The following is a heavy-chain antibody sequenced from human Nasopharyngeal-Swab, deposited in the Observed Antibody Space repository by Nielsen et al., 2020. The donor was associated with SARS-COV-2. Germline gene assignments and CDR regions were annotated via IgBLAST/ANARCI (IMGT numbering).Heavy chain of an antibody. CDR1: GGSISSYY. D-gene: IGHD4-17*01. V-gene: IGHV4-59*01. Sequence: SETLSLTCTVSGGSISSYYWSWIRQPPGKGLEWIGYIYYSGSTNYNPSLKSRVTISVDTSKNQFSLKLSSVTAADTAVYYCAGDLLYGDFYYYYGMDVWGQGTTVTVSS. CDR3: AGDLLYGDFYYYYGMDV. CDR2: IYYSGST. J-gene: IGHJ6*02.